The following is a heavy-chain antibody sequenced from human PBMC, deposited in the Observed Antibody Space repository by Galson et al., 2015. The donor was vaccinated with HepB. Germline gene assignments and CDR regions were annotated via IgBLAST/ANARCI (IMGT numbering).Heavy chain of an antibody. CDR2: IRYDGTNK. Sequence: SLRLSCAASGFIFNNYGMHWVRQAPGKGLEWVAFIRYDGTNKFYSDSVKGRFTISRDNSKKTLYLQMNSLRAEDTAVYFCAKDRAYYYYGSGTDFDSWGQGTLVTVSS. V-gene: IGHV3-30*02. CDR1: GFIFNNYG. J-gene: IGHJ4*02. D-gene: IGHD3-10*01. CDR3: AKDRAYYYYGSGTDFDS.